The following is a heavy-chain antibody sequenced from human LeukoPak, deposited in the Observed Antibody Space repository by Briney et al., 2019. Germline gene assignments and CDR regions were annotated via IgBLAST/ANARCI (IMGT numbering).Heavy chain of an antibody. V-gene: IGHV3-74*01. CDR1: GFTFTGYW. D-gene: IGHD3-9*01. CDR3: AREYYGILTGYYLDV. J-gene: IGHJ6*03. Sequence: GGSLRLSCAASGFTFTGYWMHWVRQAPGKGLVWVSRINSDADKTGYAEAVKGRFPISRDNAKKTLYLEMNSLRVEDTAVYYCAREYYGILTGYYLDVWGKGTTVTVSS. CDR2: INSDADKT.